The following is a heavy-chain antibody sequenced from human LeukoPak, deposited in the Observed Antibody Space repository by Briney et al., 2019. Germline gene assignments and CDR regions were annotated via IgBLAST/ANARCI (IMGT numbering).Heavy chain of an antibody. J-gene: IGHJ5*02. CDR3: TRVAILLWFGDWRFDP. Sequence: GGSLRLSCTASGFTFGDYAMSWVRQAPGKGLEWVGFIRSKAYGGTTEYAASVKGRFTISRDDSKSIAYLQMNSLKTEDTAVYYCTRVAILLWFGDWRFDPWGQGTLVTVSS. CDR1: GFTFGDYA. CDR2: IRSKAYGGTT. D-gene: IGHD3-10*01. V-gene: IGHV3-49*04.